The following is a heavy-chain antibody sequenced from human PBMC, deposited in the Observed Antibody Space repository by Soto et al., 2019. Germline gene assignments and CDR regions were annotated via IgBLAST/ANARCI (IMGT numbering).Heavy chain of an antibody. J-gene: IGHJ4*02. V-gene: IGHV3-72*01. CDR3: TIEGAYPGPDFDY. CDR2: TKNKANSCTT. CDR1: GLTFSDRY. D-gene: IGHD3-16*01. Sequence: PGGSLRLSCAAPGLTFSDRYMDWVRLAPGKGLEWVGRTKNKANSCTTEYAASVKGRFTISRDYSRDSVYLQMNSLKTDDTAVYYCTIEGAYPGPDFDYWGQGTLVTVSS.